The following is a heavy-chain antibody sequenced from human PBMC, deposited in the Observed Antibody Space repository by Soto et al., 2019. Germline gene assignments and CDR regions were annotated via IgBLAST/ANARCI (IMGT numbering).Heavy chain of an antibody. CDR3: AKNDWSVYPLGGF. D-gene: IGHD3-3*01. J-gene: IGHJ1*01. Sequence: EVQLLESGGGLVQPGGSLRLSCTVSGFSISSSAFSWVLQTPGKGLEWVSASSGGGGPTHYADSVKGRFTISRDNSKNSMYLQINSRRAEYTAVYYCAKNDWSVYPLGGFWGRGTMVSVSS. V-gene: IGHV3-23*01. CDR2: SSGGGGPT. CDR1: GFSISSSA.